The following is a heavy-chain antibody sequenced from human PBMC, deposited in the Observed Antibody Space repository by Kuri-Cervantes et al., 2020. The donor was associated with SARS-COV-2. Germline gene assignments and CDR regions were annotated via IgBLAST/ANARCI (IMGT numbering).Heavy chain of an antibody. CDR3: TRWGSGGDDSYDI. CDR1: GFNFSVYK. J-gene: IGHJ3*02. Sequence: GESLKISCAASGFNFSVYKIHWVRQASGKGLEWVGRIADKHNNYATEYAASVKGRFTVSRDDSKNMAYLQMNSLKTEDTAVYYCTRWGSGGDDSYDIWGQGTMVTVSS. CDR2: IADKHNNYAT. D-gene: IGHD2-21*01. V-gene: IGHV3-73*01.